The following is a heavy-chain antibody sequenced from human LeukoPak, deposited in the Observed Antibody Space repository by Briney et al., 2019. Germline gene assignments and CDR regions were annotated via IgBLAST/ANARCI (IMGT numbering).Heavy chain of an antibody. CDR3: AKVGGPTAYSSGWYYFDY. V-gene: IGHV3-23*01. CDR1: GFTFSSYA. CDR2: ISGSGGST. D-gene: IGHD6-19*01. J-gene: IGHJ4*02. Sequence: GGSLRLSCAASGFTFSSYAMSWVRQAPGKGLEWVSAISGSGGSTYYADSVKGRFSISRDNSKNTLYLQMNSLRAEDTAVYYCAKVGGPTAYSSGWYYFDYWGQGTLVTVSS.